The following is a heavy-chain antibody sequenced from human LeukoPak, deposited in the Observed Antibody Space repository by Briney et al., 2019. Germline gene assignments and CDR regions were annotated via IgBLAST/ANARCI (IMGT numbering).Heavy chain of an antibody. D-gene: IGHD7-27*01. J-gene: IGHJ4*02. V-gene: IGHV1-46*04. CDR1: GSSFTTYY. CDR2: INPSGGST. CDR3: AREGLTGSYLEY. Sequence: ASVKVSCKASGSSFTTYYIHWVRLAPGQGLEWMGVINPSGGSTRYAQKLQDRVTMTRDMSTSTVYMELSSLRSEDTAIYYCAREGLTGSYLEYWGQGTLVTVSS.